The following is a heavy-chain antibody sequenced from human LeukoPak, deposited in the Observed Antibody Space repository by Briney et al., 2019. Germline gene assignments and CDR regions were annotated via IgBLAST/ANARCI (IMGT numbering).Heavy chain of an antibody. Sequence: GASVKVSCKASGYTFTSYGISWVRQAPGQGLEWMGWISAYNGNTNYAQKLQGRVTMTTDTSTSTAYMELRSLRSDDTAVYYCARDIRGTYSSSWYVPDAFDIWGQGTMVTVSS. CDR3: ARDIRGTYSSSWYVPDAFDI. CDR2: ISAYNGNT. J-gene: IGHJ3*02. CDR1: GYTFTSYG. D-gene: IGHD6-13*01. V-gene: IGHV1-18*01.